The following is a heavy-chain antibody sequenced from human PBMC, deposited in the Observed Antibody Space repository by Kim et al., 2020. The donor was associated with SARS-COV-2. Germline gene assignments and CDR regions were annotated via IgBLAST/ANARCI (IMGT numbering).Heavy chain of an antibody. CDR1: GFSVSSKD. J-gene: IGHJ4*02. D-gene: IGHD6-19*01. Sequence: GGSLRLSCAASGFSVSSKDMNWVRQAPGKGLEWVSIIYSGVSTYYADSVKGRFTISSDNSKNTLYLQMNSLRVEDTAVYYCVRGRSGWDADYWCQGILVTVSS. CDR2: IYSGVST. V-gene: IGHV3-66*01. CDR3: VRGRSGWDADY.